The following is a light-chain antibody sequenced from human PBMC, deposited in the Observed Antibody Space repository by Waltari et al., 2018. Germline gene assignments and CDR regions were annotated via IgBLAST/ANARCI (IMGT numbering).Light chain of an antibody. V-gene: IGLV2-8*01. CDR3: SSYAGSNGVV. CDR1: SSDVGGYNY. Sequence: QSALTQPPSASGSPGQSVTISCTGTSSDVGGYNYVSWYQQHPGKAPKRMIYEVSKRPSGGPDRFSGSKSGNTASLTVSGLQAEDEADYYCSSYAGSNGVVFGGGTKLTVL. J-gene: IGLJ2*01. CDR2: EVS.